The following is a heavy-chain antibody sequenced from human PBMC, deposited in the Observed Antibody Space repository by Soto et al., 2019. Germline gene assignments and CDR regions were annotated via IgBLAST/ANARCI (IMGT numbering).Heavy chain of an antibody. J-gene: IGHJ6*03. Sequence: HPGGSLRLSCVASGFTFNIYAMSWVRQAPGKGLEWVSVISGSDDSTYYADSVKGRFTISRDNPKNTLYLQMNGLRAEDTAIYYCAKRGSPSSYDRMDVWGNGTTVTVSS. V-gene: IGHV3-23*01. D-gene: IGHD2-2*01. CDR1: GFTFNIYA. CDR2: ISGSDDST. CDR3: AKRGSPSSYDRMDV.